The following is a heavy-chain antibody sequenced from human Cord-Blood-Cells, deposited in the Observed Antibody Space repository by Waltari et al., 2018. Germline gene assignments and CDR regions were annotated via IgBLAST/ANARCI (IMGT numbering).Heavy chain of an antibody. D-gene: IGHD6-6*01. V-gene: IGHV2-5*01. CDR1: GFSLSTSGVG. CDR3: AHNLISALYSSSSGWYFDL. CDR2: IYWNDDK. Sequence: QITLKESGPTLVKPTQTLTLTCTFSGFSLSTSGVGVGWIRQPPGKALEWLALIYWNDDKRYSPSLKSRLTITKDTSKNQVVLTMTNMDPVDTATYDCAHNLISALYSSSSGWYFDLWGRGTLVTVSS. J-gene: IGHJ2*01.